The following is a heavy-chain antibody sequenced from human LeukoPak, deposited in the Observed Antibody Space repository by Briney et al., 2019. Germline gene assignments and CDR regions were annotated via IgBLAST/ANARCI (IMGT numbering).Heavy chain of an antibody. V-gene: IGHV3-74*01. J-gene: IGHJ4*02. D-gene: IGHD2-15*01. CDR3: SRGLSSREDY. CDR1: GFTFSSHW. CDR2: ISSDGSTI. Sequence: GGSLRLSCAASGFTFSSHWMHWVRQAPGKGLVWVSRISSDGSTINYADSVKGRFTISRDNAKDTVYLQMNSLGAEDTAVYYCSRGLSSREDYWGQGTLVTVSS.